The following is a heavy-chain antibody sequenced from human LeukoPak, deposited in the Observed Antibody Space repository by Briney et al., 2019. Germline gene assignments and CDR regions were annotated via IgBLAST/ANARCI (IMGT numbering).Heavy chain of an antibody. Sequence: AGSLRLSCAASGFTFSRYWMSWVRQAPGKGLKWVANIKQDGSEKYYVDSVKGRFTISRDNAKNSLYLQMNSLRAEDTAVYYCARAAVDSSSWYAEYWGQGTLVTVSS. CDR1: GFTFSRYW. CDR3: ARAAVDSSSWYAEY. CDR2: IKQDGSEK. V-gene: IGHV3-7*01. J-gene: IGHJ4*02. D-gene: IGHD6-13*01.